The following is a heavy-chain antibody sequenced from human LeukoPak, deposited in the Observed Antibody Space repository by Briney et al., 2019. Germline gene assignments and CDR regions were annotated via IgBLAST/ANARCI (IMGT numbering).Heavy chain of an antibody. CDR3: ARGSRTFGGVIVPRFDP. D-gene: IGHD3-16*02. CDR2: ISSNGGST. J-gene: IGHJ5*02. CDR1: GFTFSSYA. V-gene: IGHV3-64*01. Sequence: GGSLRLSCAASGFTFSSYAMHWVHQAPGKGLEYVSAISSNGGSTYYANSVKGRFTISRDNSKNTLYLQMGSLRAEDMAVYYCARGSRTFGGVIVPRFDPWGQGTLVTVSS.